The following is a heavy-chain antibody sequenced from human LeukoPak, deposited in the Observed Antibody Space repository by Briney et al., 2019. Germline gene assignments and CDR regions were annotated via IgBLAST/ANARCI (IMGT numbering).Heavy chain of an antibody. J-gene: IGHJ4*02. CDR1: GGSMSINSYY. V-gene: IGHV4-61*03. CDR2: IYHSGST. CDR3: ALGYCSCGSCRFVF. D-gene: IGHD2-15*01. Sequence: SETLSLLCTVSGGSMSINSYYCDWMRQSPGKELEWIGNIYHSGSTHYNPSLKSRVTISVDTSTSHFSLKLTSVTAADTAVYYRALGYCSCGSCRFVFWRRGTRVTVSS.